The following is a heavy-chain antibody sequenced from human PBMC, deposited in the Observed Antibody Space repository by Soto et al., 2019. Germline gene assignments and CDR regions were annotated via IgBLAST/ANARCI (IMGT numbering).Heavy chain of an antibody. CDR3: ARADDYGYYGMDV. CDR2: IDPSDSYT. CDR1: GYSFTSYW. Sequence: LKISCKGSGYSFTSYWISWVRQMPGKGLEWMGRIDPSDSYTNYSPSFQGHVTISADKSISTAYLQSSSLKASDTAMYYCARADDYGYYGMDVWGQGTKVTVYS. J-gene: IGHJ6*02. V-gene: IGHV5-10-1*01.